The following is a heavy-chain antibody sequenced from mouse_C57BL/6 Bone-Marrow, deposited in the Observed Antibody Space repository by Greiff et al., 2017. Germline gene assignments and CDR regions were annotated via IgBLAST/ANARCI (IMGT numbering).Heavy chain of an antibody. CDR2: ISDGGSYT. D-gene: IGHD2-2*01. J-gene: IGHJ3*01. CDR1: GFTFSSYA. V-gene: IGHV5-4*01. Sequence: EVQGVESGGGLVKPGGSLKLSCAASGFTFSSYAMSWVRQTPEKRLEWVATISDGGSYTYYPANVKGRFTLSRDNAKNNLYLQMSHLKSEDTAMYYCAREGYPAWFAYWGQGTLVTVSA. CDR3: AREGYPAWFAY.